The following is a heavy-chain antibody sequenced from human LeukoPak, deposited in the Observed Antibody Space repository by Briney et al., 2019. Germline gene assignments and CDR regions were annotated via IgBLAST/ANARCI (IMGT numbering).Heavy chain of an antibody. V-gene: IGHV4-31*03. CDR3: ARGLDYYGSGRDFDY. J-gene: IGHJ4*02. Sequence: SQTLSLTCTVSDGSISTGVYSWNWIRQHPGKGLEWIGYIYYSGSTYYNPSLKSRLTISVDTSKNQFSLKLSSVTAADTAVYYCARGLDYYGSGRDFDYWGQGTLVTVSS. CDR2: IYYSGST. CDR1: DGSISTGVYS. D-gene: IGHD3-10*01.